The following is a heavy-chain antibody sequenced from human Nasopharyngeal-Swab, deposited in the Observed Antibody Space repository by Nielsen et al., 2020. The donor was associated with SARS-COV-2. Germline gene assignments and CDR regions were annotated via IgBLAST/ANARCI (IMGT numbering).Heavy chain of an antibody. CDR2: ISGSGGST. CDR3: AKDGAYSGYDPAGWFDP. J-gene: IGHJ5*02. V-gene: IGHV3-23*01. Sequence: WIRQPPGKGLEWVSAISGSGGSTYYADSVKGRFTISRDNSKNTLYLQMNSLRAEDTAVYYCAKDGAYSGYDPAGWFDPWGQGTLVTVSS. D-gene: IGHD5-12*01.